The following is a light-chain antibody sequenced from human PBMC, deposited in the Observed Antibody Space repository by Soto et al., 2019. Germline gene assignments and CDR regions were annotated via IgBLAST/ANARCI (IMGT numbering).Light chain of an antibody. J-gene: IGKJ1*01. CDR3: QQYYSYSWT. Sequence: DIQMTQSPSTLSASVGDRVTITCRASQTITTWLAWYQQKPGKVPKLLIYDGSSLESGVPSRFSGSGSGTEFTLTINSLQPDDFATYYCQQYYSYSWTFGQGTTV. CDR1: QTITTW. V-gene: IGKV1-5*01. CDR2: DGS.